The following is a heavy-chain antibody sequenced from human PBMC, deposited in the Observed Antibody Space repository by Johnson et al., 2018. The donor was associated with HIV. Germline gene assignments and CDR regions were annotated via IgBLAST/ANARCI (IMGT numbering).Heavy chain of an antibody. Sequence: VQLVESGGDLVQPGGSLRLSCAASGFTFSSYDMPWVRQVRGKGLEWVSGIGTIDDTYYSDSVKGRFTISRENAKNSLYLQMNSLRAEDTAVYFCTRGEGGYFYDSSGYYHRPDDAFEIWGQGTMVTVSS. CDR2: IGTIDDT. V-gene: IGHV3-13*01. D-gene: IGHD3-22*01. J-gene: IGHJ3*02. CDR3: TRGEGGYFYDSSGYYHRPDDAFEI. CDR1: GFTFSSYD.